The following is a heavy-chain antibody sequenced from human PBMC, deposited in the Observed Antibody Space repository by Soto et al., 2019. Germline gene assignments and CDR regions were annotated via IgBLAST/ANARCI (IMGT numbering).Heavy chain of an antibody. CDR3: ARGRAYQLLDFDY. J-gene: IGHJ4*02. CDR1: GGSISSSSYY. V-gene: IGHV4-39*01. CDR2: IYYSGST. D-gene: IGHD2-2*01. Sequence: SETLSLTCTVSGGSISSSSYYWDWIRQPPGKGLEWIGSIYYSGSTYSNPSLKSRVTISVDTSKNQFSLKLSSVTAADMAVYYCARGRAYQLLDFDYWGQGTLVTVSS.